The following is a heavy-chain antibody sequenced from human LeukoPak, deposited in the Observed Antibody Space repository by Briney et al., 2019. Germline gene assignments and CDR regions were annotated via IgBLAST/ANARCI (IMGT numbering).Heavy chain of an antibody. CDR1: GYTFTSYG. V-gene: IGHV1-18*01. J-gene: IGHJ4*02. Sequence: ASVKVSCEASGYTFTSYGISWVRQAPGQGLEWMGWISAYNGNTNYAQKLQGRVTMTTDTSTSTAYMELRSLRSDDTAVYYCARVWDWVAAAGIFDYGGQGPLVTVSS. D-gene: IGHD6-13*01. CDR3: ARVWDWVAAAGIFDY. CDR2: ISAYNGNT.